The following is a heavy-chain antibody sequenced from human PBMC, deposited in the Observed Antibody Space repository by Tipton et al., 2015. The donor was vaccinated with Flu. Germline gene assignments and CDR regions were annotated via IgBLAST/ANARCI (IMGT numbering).Heavy chain of an antibody. CDR1: GRSISGYY. V-gene: IGHV4-4*07. Sequence: TLSLTCTVSGRSISGYYWSWIRQSAGKGLEWVGRVYTSGSANYNPSLESRVTMSVDTSKNQSSLKLRSVTAADTAVYYCVRNPAPHSNNYYFDFWGPGTLVTVSS. CDR2: VYTSGSA. J-gene: IGHJ4*02. CDR3: VRNPAPHSNNYYFDF. D-gene: IGHD4-11*01.